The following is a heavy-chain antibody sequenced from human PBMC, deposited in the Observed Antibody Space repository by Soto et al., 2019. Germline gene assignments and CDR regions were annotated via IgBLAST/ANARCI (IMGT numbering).Heavy chain of an antibody. CDR3: AKDLGFYSSTWHYFDY. J-gene: IGHJ4*02. V-gene: IGHV3-72*01. CDR2: IRNKGNSYTT. Sequence: PGWSLRLSCAASGLTFSDHYMDWVRQAPGTGLEWIGRIRNKGNSYTTEYAASVKGRFTISRDDSQNSLYLQMNSLKTEDTAVYYCAKDLGFYSSTWHYFDYWGQGTLVTVS. D-gene: IGHD6-13*01. CDR1: GLTFSDHY.